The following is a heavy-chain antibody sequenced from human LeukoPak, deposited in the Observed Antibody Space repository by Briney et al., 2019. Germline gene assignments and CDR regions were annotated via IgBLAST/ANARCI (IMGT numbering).Heavy chain of an antibody. D-gene: IGHD6-13*01. CDR1: GFTFSNAW. CDR3: TTTVGYSSSRYLPPYFDY. V-gene: IGHV3-15*01. CDR2: IKSKTDGGTT. Sequence: GGSLRLSCAASGFTFSNAWMSWVRQAPGKGLEWVGRIKSKTDGGTTDYAAPVKGRFTISRDDSKNTLYLQMNSLKTEDTAVYYCTTTVGYSSSRYLPPYFDYWGQGTLVTVSS. J-gene: IGHJ4*02.